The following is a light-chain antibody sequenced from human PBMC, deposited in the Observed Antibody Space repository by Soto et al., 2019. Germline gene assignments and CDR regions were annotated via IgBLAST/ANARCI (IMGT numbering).Light chain of an antibody. J-gene: IGKJ2*01. CDR3: QQTYSMPVT. CDR2: AAS. V-gene: IGKV1-39*01. CDR1: QSISSY. Sequence: DIQMTQSPSSLSASVGDRVTITCRASQSISSYLNWYQQKPGKAPKLLIYAASNLESGVPSRFSGRGSATDFTLTISSLQPEDFATYFCQQTYSMPVTFGQGTKLEMK.